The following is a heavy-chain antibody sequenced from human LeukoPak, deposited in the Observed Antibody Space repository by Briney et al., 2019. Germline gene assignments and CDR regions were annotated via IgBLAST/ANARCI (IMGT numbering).Heavy chain of an antibody. CDR1: GFTISSVW. Sequence: PGGSLRLSCVASGFTISSVWMSWVRQAPGKGLEWVANISPDETVKTYVDSVEGRFTISKDNAKNSVYLQMNSLTVEDTADYYCARDSRWGQGTLVSVSS. V-gene: IGHV3-7*01. CDR2: ISPDETVK. J-gene: IGHJ4*02. CDR3: ARDSR.